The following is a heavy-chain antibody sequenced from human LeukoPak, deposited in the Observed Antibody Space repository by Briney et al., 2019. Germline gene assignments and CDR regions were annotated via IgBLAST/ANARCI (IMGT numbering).Heavy chain of an antibody. CDR2: LSYTEST. J-gene: IGHJ4*02. CDR1: GGSISSSRYY. D-gene: IGHD3/OR15-3a*01. V-gene: IGHV4-39*01. CDR3: ARQTGSGLFILP. Sequence: SETLSLTCTVSGGSISSSRYYWGWIRQPPGKGLEWIGSLSYTESTYYNPSLKSRVTISVDTSKNQFSLKLTSVTAADTAVYYCARQTGSGLFILPGGQGTLVTVSS.